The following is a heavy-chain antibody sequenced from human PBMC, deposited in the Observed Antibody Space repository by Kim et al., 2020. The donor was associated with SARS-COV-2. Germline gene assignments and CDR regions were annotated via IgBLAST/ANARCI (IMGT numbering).Heavy chain of an antibody. CDR1: GFTFSSYW. J-gene: IGHJ4*02. Sequence: GGSLRLSCAASGFTFSSYWMSWVRQAPGKGLEWVANIKQDGSEKYYVDSVKGRFTISRDNAKNSLYLQMNSLRAEDTAVYYCARDLVRIAAPELYYFDYWGQGTLVTVSS. D-gene: IGHD6-6*01. CDR2: IKQDGSEK. V-gene: IGHV3-7*01. CDR3: ARDLVRIAAPELYYFDY.